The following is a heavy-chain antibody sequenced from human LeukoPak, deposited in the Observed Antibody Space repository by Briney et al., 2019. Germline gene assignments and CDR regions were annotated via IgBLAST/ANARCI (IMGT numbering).Heavy chain of an antibody. J-gene: IGHJ4*02. D-gene: IGHD3-9*01. CDR2: IYSGGST. CDR1: GFTVSRNY. V-gene: IGHV3-66*01. CDR3: ARESDILTGYPFDY. Sequence: GGSLRPSCAASGFTVSRNYMNWVRQAPGKGLEWVSVIYSGGSTYYADSVKGRFTISRDDSKKTVYLQMNSLRAEDTAVYYCARESDILTGYPFDYWGQGTLVTVSS.